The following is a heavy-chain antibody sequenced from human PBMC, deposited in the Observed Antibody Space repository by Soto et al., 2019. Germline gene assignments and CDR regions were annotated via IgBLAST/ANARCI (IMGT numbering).Heavy chain of an antibody. CDR1: GGSISSYY. V-gene: IGHV4-59*01. CDR2: IYYSGST. CDR3: ARDLGSGWYSDFDY. D-gene: IGHD6-19*01. J-gene: IGHJ4*02. Sequence: QVQLQESGPGLVKPSETLSLTCTVSGGSISSYYWSWIRQPPGKGLEWIGYIYYSGSTNYNPSLKSRVTISVDTSKNHFSLKLSSVTAADTAVYYCARDLGSGWYSDFDYWGQGTLVTVSS.